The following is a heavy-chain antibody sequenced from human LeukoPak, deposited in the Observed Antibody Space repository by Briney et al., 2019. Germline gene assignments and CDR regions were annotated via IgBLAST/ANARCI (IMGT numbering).Heavy chain of an antibody. V-gene: IGHV3-53*01. Sequence: GGSLRLSCAASGFTVSSNYMSWVRQAPGKGLEWVSVIYSGGSTYYADSVKGRFTISRDNSKNTLYLQMNGLRAEDTAVYYCARDRGRQWPLIDYWGQGTLVTVSS. CDR3: ARDRGRQWPLIDY. CDR2: IYSGGST. D-gene: IGHD3-10*01. CDR1: GFTVSSNY. J-gene: IGHJ4*02.